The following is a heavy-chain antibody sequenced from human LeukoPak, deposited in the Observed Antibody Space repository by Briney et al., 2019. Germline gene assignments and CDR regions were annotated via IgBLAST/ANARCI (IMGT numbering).Heavy chain of an antibody. Sequence: PGGSLRLSCAASGFTFRNSAVSWVRQAPGKGLEWVSTISGSGVGTYYADSVKGRFTISRDNSKNTLYLQMNSLRAEDTAVYYCARVRSTSSMVRGVIMHQYYFDYWGQGTLVTVSS. V-gene: IGHV3-23*01. CDR3: ARVRSTSSMVRGVIMHQYYFDY. CDR1: GFTFRNSA. CDR2: ISGSGVGT. J-gene: IGHJ4*02. D-gene: IGHD3-10*01.